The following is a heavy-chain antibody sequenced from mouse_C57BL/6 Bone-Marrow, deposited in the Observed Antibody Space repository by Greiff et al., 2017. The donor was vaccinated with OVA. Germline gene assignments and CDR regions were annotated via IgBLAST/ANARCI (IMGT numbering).Heavy chain of an antibody. Sequence: VQLQQSGAELVKPGASVKLSCTASGFTITDYYMHWVKQRPEQGLEWIGRIDPADGDTKYTPKFKGKATLTADTSSSTAYRQLSSLTSEDTAVYSCARHDCAGFADWGQGTPVTVSA. CDR3: ARHDCAGFAD. D-gene: IGHD2-4*01. J-gene: IGHJ3*01. CDR1: GFTITDYY. CDR2: IDPADGDT. V-gene: IGHV14-2*01.